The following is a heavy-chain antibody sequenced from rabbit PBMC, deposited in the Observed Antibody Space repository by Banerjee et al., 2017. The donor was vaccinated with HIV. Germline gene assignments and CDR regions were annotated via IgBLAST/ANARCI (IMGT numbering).Heavy chain of an antibody. Sequence: QEQLVESGGGLVQPEGSLTLTCTASGFDLSSYYYMCWVRQAPGKGLEWIGCIVAGSSGTTYYASWAKGRFTVSKTSSTTVTLQMTRLTAADTATYFCARDLGYAGYAGNGYPTGYFNLWGQGTLVTVS. V-gene: IGHV1S45*01. D-gene: IGHD8-1*01. CDR3: ARDLGYAGYAGNGYPTGYFNL. CDR2: IVAGSSGTT. J-gene: IGHJ4*01. CDR1: GFDLSSYYY.